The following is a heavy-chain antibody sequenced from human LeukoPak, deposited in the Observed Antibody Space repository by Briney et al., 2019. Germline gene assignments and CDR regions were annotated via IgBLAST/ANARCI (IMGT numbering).Heavy chain of an antibody. Sequence: ASVKVSCKASGYTFTDFGISWVRQAPGQGPEWMGWISAYNGNTNYVQKFQGRVTMTKDTSTNTAYMELRSLTSDDTAVYYCARDLGLDTTMIFFDYWGQGTLVTVSS. D-gene: IGHD5-18*01. CDR3: ARDLGLDTTMIFFDY. J-gene: IGHJ4*02. CDR2: ISAYNGNT. V-gene: IGHV1-18*01. CDR1: GYTFTDFG.